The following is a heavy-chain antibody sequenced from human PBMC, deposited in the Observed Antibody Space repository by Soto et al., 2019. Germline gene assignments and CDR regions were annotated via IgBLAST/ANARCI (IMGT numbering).Heavy chain of an antibody. V-gene: IGHV5-51*01. Sequence: GGSLRLSCKGSGYSFTSYWIGWVRQMPGKGLEWMGIIYPGDSDTRYSPSFQGQVTISADKSISTAYLQWSSLKASDTAMYYCARPIWVHDYYDSSGYSDYWGQGTLVTVSS. CDR2: IYPGDSDT. D-gene: IGHD3-22*01. J-gene: IGHJ4*02. CDR3: ARPIWVHDYYDSSGYSDY. CDR1: GYSFTSYW.